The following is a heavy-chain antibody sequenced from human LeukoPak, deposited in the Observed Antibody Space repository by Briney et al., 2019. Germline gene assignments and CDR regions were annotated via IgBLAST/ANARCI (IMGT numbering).Heavy chain of an antibody. D-gene: IGHD2-15*01. CDR1: GFTFSSYA. CDR3: ARATQYCSGGSCYDTWFDP. CDR2: ISGSGGST. Sequence: PGGSLRLSCAASGFTFSSYAMSWVRQAPGKGLEWVSAISGSGGSTYYADSVKGRFTISRDNAKNSLYLQMNSLRAEDTAVYYCARATQYCSGGSCYDTWFDPWGQGTLVTVSS. J-gene: IGHJ5*02. V-gene: IGHV3-23*01.